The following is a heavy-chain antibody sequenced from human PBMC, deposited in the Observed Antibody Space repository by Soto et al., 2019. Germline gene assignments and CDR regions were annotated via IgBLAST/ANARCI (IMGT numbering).Heavy chain of an antibody. CDR2: INHSGST. CDR3: ARGSVVVTTPYYFDY. CDR1: GGSFSGYY. V-gene: IGHV4-34*01. Sequence: SETLSLTCAVYGGSFSGYYWSWIRQPPGKGLEWIGEINHSGSTNYNPSLKSRVTISVDTSKNQFSLKLSSVTAADTAVYYCARGSVVVTTPYYFDYWGQGTLVTVSS. J-gene: IGHJ4*02. D-gene: IGHD3-22*01.